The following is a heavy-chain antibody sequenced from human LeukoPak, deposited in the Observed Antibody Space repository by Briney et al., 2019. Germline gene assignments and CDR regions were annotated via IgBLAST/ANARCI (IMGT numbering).Heavy chain of an antibody. CDR3: AKVTPSLPYCSSTSCYARAFDI. D-gene: IGHD2-2*01. CDR2: ISWTSGSM. V-gene: IGHV3-9*01. CDR1: GFTFYDYA. J-gene: IGHJ3*02. Sequence: PGGSLRLSCAASGFTFYDYAMNWVRQAPGKGLEWVSGISWTSGSMGYADSVKGRFTISRDNAKNSLYLQMNSLRAEDTAVYYCAKVTPSLPYCSSTSCYARAFDIWGQGTMVTVSS.